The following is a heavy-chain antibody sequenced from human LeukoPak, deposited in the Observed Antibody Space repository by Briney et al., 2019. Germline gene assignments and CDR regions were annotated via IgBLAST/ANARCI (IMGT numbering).Heavy chain of an antibody. CDR2: IYSGGST. J-gene: IGHJ6*02. Sequence: GGSLRLSCAASGFTVSSNYMSWVRQAPGKGLEWVSVIYSGGSTYYADSVKGRFTISRHNSKNTLYLQMNSLRAEDTAVYYCTTDQPAPLYYYYGMDVWGQGTTVTVSS. V-gene: IGHV3-53*04. D-gene: IGHD3-16*02. CDR3: TTDQPAPLYYYYGMDV. CDR1: GFTVSSNY.